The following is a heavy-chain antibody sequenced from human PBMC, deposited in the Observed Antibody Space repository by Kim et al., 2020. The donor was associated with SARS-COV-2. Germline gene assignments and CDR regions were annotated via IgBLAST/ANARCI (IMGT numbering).Heavy chain of an antibody. CDR1: GYTFTSYD. J-gene: IGHJ6*02. CDR3: ARAPSQLHIFLQDYYGMDV. Sequence: ASVKVSCKASGYTFTSYDINWVRQATGQGLEWMGWMNPNSGNTGYAQKFQGRVTMTRNTSISTAYMELSSLRSEDTAVYYCARAPSQLHIFLQDYYGMDVWGQGTTVTVSS. CDR2: MNPNSGNT. D-gene: IGHD2-2*01. V-gene: IGHV1-8*01.